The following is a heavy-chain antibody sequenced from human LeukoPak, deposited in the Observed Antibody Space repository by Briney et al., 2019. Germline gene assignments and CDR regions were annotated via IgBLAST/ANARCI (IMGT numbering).Heavy chain of an antibody. D-gene: IGHD5-12*01. J-gene: IGHJ4*02. CDR2: IYYSGST. Sequence: PSQTLSLTCTVSGGSISSGAYYWSWIRQPPGKGLEWIGYIYYSGSTNYNPSLKSRVTISVDTSKNQFSLKLSSVAAADTAVYYCASGVDSSVDYWGQGTLVTVSS. V-gene: IGHV4-61*08. CDR1: GGSISSGAYY. CDR3: ASGVDSSVDY.